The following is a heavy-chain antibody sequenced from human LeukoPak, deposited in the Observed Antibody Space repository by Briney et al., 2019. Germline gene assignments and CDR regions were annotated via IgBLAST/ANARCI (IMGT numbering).Heavy chain of an antibody. CDR3: ARDRSLGYSSGSYDY. CDR1: GYSISSGYY. V-gene: IGHV4-38-2*02. Sequence: SETLSLTCGVSGYSISSGYYWGWIRQPPGKGLEWIGNIYHNGGTCYNPSLKSRVTISVDTSKNQFSLRVTSVTAADTAVYYCARDRSLGYSSGSYDYWGQGTLVTVSS. CDR2: IYHNGGT. J-gene: IGHJ4*02. D-gene: IGHD3-10*01.